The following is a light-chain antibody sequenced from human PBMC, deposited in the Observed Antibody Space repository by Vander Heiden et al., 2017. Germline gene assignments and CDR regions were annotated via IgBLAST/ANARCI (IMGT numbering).Light chain of an antibody. J-gene: IGKJ1*01. CDR2: AAS. V-gene: IGKV1-39*01. CDR3: QQSDSTPNT. Sequence: DIQMTQSQSSLSASVGDRVTITCRASQSISSYLNWYQQKPGKAPKLLIYAASSLQSGVPSRFSGSGSGTDFTLTISSLQPEDFATYYCQQSDSTPNTFGQGTKVEIK. CDR1: QSISSY.